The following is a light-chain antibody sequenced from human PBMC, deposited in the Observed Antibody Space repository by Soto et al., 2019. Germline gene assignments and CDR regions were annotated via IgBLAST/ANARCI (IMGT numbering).Light chain of an antibody. J-gene: IGKJ1*01. CDR1: QSISNW. CDR3: PHYTTLLRT. CDR2: QAS. V-gene: IGKV1-5*03. Sequence: DIQMTQSPATLSGNVGDRVIITCRASQSISNWLAWYQQKPGRLPRLLIYQASTLESGVPSRFSGSGSGTEFTLTIIILQPDDFAPYYSPHYTTLLRTFGQGTNLDIK.